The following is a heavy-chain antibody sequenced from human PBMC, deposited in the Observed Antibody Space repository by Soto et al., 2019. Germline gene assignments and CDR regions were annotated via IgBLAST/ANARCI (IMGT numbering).Heavy chain of an antibody. CDR1: GGSISSSSYY. J-gene: IGHJ5*02. D-gene: IGHD2-8*01. V-gene: IGHV4-39*01. CDR2: IYYSGST. Sequence: QLQLQESGPGLVKPSETLSLTCTVSGGSISSSSYYWGWIRQPPGKGREWLGSIYYSGSTYYNPSLKSRVTISVDTSKNQFSLKLSSVTAADTAVYYCARILGYCTNGVCYWWFDPWGQGTLVTVSS. CDR3: ARILGYCTNGVCYWWFDP.